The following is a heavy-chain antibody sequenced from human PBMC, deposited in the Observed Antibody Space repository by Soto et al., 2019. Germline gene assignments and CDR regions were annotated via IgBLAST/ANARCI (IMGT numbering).Heavy chain of an antibody. CDR3: ATRXXAFDY. Sequence: ASVKVSCKASGYTFSIHYMHWVRQAPGQGLEWMGWITTDKGKTTYAQKFQGRVTMTTDTSTSTAYMELRSLRSDDTAMYYCATRXXAFDYWGQGXLVTVSS. V-gene: IGHV1-18*04. CDR2: ITTDKGKT. J-gene: IGHJ4*02. CDR1: GYTFSIHY.